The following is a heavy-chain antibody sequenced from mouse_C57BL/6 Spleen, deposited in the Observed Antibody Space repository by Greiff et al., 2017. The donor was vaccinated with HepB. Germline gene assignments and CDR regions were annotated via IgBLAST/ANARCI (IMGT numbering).Heavy chain of an antibody. J-gene: IGHJ4*01. Sequence: VQLQQPGAELVKPGASVKMSCKASGYTFTSYWITWVKQRPGQGLEWIGDIYPGSGSTNYNEKFKSKATLTVDTSSSTAYMQLSSLTSEDSAVYDCARGTYDYDDNYAMDYWGQGTSVTVSS. D-gene: IGHD2-4*01. CDR3: ARGTYDYDDNYAMDY. V-gene: IGHV1-55*01. CDR1: GYTFTSYW. CDR2: IYPGSGST.